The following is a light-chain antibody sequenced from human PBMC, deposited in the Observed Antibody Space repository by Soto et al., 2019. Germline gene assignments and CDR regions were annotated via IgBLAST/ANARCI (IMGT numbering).Light chain of an antibody. J-gene: IGLJ2*01. CDR2: DVS. CDR1: SSDVGGYNY. Sequence: QSALTQPASVSGSPGQSITISCTGTSSDVGGYNYVSWYQQHPGKAPKLMIYDVSNRPSGVSNRFSGSKSGNTASLTISGXXXXDEADYYCSSYTSSSTLVVFGGGTKVTVL. V-gene: IGLV2-14*01. CDR3: SSYTSSSTLVV.